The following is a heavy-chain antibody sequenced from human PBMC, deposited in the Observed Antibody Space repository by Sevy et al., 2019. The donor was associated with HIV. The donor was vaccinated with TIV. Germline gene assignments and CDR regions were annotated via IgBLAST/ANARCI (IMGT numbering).Heavy chain of an antibody. Sequence: GGSLRLSCTASGFTFSSYDMNWVRQAPGKGLEWVSKISSSGSAIYYADSVKGRFTISRDNAKNSLNLQMNSLRAEDTAVYYCTRNGADFDNGFDHWGQGTLVTVSS. CDR3: TRNGADFDNGFDH. D-gene: IGHD3-22*01. CDR2: ISSSGSAI. CDR1: GFTFSSYD. J-gene: IGHJ5*02. V-gene: IGHV3-48*03.